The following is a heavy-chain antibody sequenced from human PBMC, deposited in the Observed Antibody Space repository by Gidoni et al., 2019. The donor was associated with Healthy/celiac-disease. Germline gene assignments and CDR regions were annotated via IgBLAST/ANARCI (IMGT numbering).Heavy chain of an antibody. V-gene: IGHV2-5*01. CDR3: AHRQSTGSGRPPYNWFDP. J-gene: IGHJ5*02. Sequence: QITLKESGPTLVKPTQTLTLTCTFSGFSLSTSGVGVGWIRQPPGKALEWLALIYWNDDKRYSPSLKSRLNITKDTSKNQVVLTMTNMDPVDTATYYCAHRQSTGSGRPPYNWFDPWGQGTLVTVSS. CDR2: IYWNDDK. CDR1: GFSLSTSGVG. D-gene: IGHD3-10*01.